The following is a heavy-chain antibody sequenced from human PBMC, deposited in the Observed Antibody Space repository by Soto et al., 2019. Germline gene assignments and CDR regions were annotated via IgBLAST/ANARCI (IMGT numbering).Heavy chain of an antibody. D-gene: IGHD3-10*01. Sequence: GSPRLPCAASGCTVSSYGMHWVCQAPGKGLEWVAVISYDGSNKYYADSVKGRFTISRDNSKNTLYLQMNSLRAEDTAVYYCAKDSNYGSGSYRTKVXYYYYGMDVWGQGT. CDR3: AKDSNYGSGSYRTKVXYYYYGMDV. V-gene: IGHV3-30*18. CDR1: GCTVSSYG. J-gene: IGHJ6*02. CDR2: ISYDGSNK.